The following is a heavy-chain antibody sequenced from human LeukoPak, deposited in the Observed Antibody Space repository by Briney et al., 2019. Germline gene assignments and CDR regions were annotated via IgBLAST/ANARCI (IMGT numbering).Heavy chain of an antibody. CDR1: GYTFTSYD. J-gene: IGHJ4*02. D-gene: IGHD5-18*01. CDR3: ARERYIYAVRHYFDY. CDR2: MNPNSGNT. Sequence: ASVKVSCKASGYTFTSYDINWVRQATGQGLEWMGWMNPNSGNTGYAQKFQGRVTMTRNTSISTAYMELSSLRAEDTAVYFCARERYIYAVRHYFDYWGQGTLVTVSS. V-gene: IGHV1-8*01.